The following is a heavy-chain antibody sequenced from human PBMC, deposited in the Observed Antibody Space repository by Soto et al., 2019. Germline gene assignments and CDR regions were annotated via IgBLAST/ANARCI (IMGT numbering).Heavy chain of an antibody. CDR3: ARRGTGRYLDV. J-gene: IGHJ6*02. CDR1: GGSISSYY. Sequence: SETLSLTCYVSGGSISSYYWNWIRQPPGKGLEWIAHIYNSGSTNHNPSLSSRVTISMDTSKNQFSLKMTSVTAADTAVYYCARRGTGRYLDVWGQGTTVTVSS. D-gene: IGHD3-16*01. V-gene: IGHV4-59*08. CDR2: IYNSGST.